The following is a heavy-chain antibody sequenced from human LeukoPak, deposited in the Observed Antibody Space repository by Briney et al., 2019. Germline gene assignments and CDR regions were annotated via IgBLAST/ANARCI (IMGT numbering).Heavy chain of an antibody. J-gene: IGHJ5*02. D-gene: IGHD3-22*01. CDR1: GFTFSRYW. CDR3: ASSSGGFNWFDP. CDR2: INSDGSST. V-gene: IGHV3-74*01. Sequence: GGSLRLSCAASGFTFSRYWMHWVREATGKGLVWVSRINSDGSSTNYADSVKGRFTISRDNAKNTLYLQMNSLRVEDTAVYYCASSSGGFNWFDPWGQGTLVTVSS.